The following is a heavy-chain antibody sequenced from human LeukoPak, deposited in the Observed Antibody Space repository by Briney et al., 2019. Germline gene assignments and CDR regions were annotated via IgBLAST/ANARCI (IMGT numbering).Heavy chain of an antibody. CDR1: GYTFNTYG. V-gene: IGHV1-8*02. CDR3: ARVPFWWGSGSYYNGGYYFDY. J-gene: IGHJ4*02. CDR2: MNPNSGNT. Sequence: ASVKVSCKASGYTFNTYGITWVRQAPGQGLEWMGWMNPNSGNTGYAQKFQGRVTMTRNTSISTAYMELSSLRSEDTAVYYCARVPFWWGSGSYYNGGYYFDYWGQGTLVTVSS. D-gene: IGHD3-10*01.